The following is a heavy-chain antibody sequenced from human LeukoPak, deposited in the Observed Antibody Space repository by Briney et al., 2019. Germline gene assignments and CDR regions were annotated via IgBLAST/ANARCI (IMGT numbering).Heavy chain of an antibody. J-gene: IGHJ4*02. CDR1: GYTITSYC. D-gene: IGHD6-19*01. Sequence: ASVKVSCKASGYTITSYCVHWVRQAPGQGLEWMGRINPNSGGTNYAQKFQGRVTMTRDTSISTAYMELSRLRSDDTAVYYCARDYSSGWYVGVYWGQGTLVTVSS. CDR3: ARDYSSGWYVGVY. CDR2: INPNSGGT. V-gene: IGHV1-2*06.